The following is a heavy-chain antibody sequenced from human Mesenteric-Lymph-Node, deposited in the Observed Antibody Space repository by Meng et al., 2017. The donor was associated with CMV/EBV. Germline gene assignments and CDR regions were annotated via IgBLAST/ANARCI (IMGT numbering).Heavy chain of an antibody. CDR3: ARMEGAAK. Sequence: SETLSLTCSVSGGSIRSFYWSWIRQPPGKGLEWIGSIYYSGNTNYNPSLKSRATISEDMSKNHFSVKLNSVTAADTAVYYCARMEGAAKWGQGTLVTVSS. V-gene: IGHV4-59*01. D-gene: IGHD2-15*01. CDR2: IYYSGNT. J-gene: IGHJ4*02. CDR1: GGSIRSFY.